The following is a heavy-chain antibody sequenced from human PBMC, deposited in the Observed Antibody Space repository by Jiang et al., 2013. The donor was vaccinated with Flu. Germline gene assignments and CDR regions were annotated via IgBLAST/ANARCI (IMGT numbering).Heavy chain of an antibody. CDR1: GGSITTNNYY. CDR2: ISYRGSS. J-gene: IGHJ4*02. V-gene: IGHV4-39*01. Sequence: SGTLSLTCSVPGGSITTNNYYWAWIRQPPGKGLEWIGSISYRGSSYSNPSLNTRLHMSVDTSKQQFSLRLSAVTAADTAVYFCARHAGSSSWYPFDHWGQGTLVAVSS. CDR3: ARHAGSSSWYPFDH. D-gene: IGHD6-13*01.